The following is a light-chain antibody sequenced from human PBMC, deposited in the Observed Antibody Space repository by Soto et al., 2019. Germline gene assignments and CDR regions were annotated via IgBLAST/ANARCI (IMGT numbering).Light chain of an antibody. J-gene: IGKJ4*01. V-gene: IGKV1-39*01. Sequence: DIQMTQSPSSLSASVGDRVTITCRASQSINTYLNWYQQKPGKAPDLLIFDAFTLKSGVPSRFSGGGSGTDFTLTINSLQPEDFATYYCQQSYSDPTFGGGTKVEI. CDR1: QSINTY. CDR2: DAF. CDR3: QQSYSDPT.